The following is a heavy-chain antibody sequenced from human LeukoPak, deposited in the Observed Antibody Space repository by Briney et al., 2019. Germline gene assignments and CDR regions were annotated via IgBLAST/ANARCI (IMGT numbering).Heavy chain of an antibody. CDR1: GGSISSSSYY. J-gene: IGHJ5*02. CDR2: IYYSGST. Sequence: PSETLSLTCTVSGGSISSSSYYWGWIRQPPGKGLEWIGSIYYSGSTYYNPSLKSRVTISVDTSKNQFSLKLSSVTAADTAVYYCAGDLTSTYNWFDPWGQGTLVTVSS. V-gene: IGHV4-39*01. CDR3: AGDLTSTYNWFDP. D-gene: IGHD3-3*01.